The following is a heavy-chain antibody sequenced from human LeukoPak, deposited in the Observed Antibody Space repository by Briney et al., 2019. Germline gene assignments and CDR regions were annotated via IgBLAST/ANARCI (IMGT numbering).Heavy chain of an antibody. CDR3: AREVDWFDP. CDR2: VYKTGHT. V-gene: IGHV4-4*08. Sequence: SETLSLTCTVSDNSISSFYWSWIRQPPGKGLEWIGFVYKTGHTNYNPSLKSRVAISLDGSKSQVSLRLTSVTAADTAVYYCAREVDWFDPWGQGTLVTVSS. D-gene: IGHD1-26*01. CDR1: DNSISSFY. J-gene: IGHJ5*02.